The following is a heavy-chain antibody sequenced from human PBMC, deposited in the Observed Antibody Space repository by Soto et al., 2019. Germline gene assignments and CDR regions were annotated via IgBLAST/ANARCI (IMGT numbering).Heavy chain of an antibody. Sequence: QVPLVQSGAEVKKPGASVKVSCKASGYTFTSYGISWVRQAPGQGLEWMGWISAYNGNTNYAQKLQGRVTMTTDTSSSTAYLELRSLRSDDTAVYYCARGVYSGSWYGDFPHWGQGTLVTFSS. J-gene: IGHJ1*01. CDR1: GYTFTSYG. V-gene: IGHV1-18*04. D-gene: IGHD6-13*01. CDR3: ARGVYSGSWYGDFPH. CDR2: ISAYNGNT.